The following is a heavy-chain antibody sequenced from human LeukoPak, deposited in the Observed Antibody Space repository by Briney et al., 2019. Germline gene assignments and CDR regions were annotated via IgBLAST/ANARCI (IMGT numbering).Heavy chain of an antibody. CDR2: INDRGIAT. CDR3: AKGLKTAVGPYKGYHYYMDV. D-gene: IGHD5-18*01. J-gene: IGHJ6*03. Sequence: GGSLRLSCAASGFTFSNYAMSWVRQAPGKGLEWVSTINDRGIATYYADSVKGRFTISRDNSKNTLSLQVSSLRAEDTAIYYCAKGLKTAVGPYKGYHYYMDVWGKGTTVTASS. CDR1: GFTFSNYA. V-gene: IGHV3-23*01.